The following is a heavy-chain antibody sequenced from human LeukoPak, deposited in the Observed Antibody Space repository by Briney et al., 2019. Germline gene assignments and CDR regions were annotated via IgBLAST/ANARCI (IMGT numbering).Heavy chain of an antibody. J-gene: IGHJ4*02. CDR3: ARDGRRYCSSTSCYRDY. CDR2: ISPYNGNT. D-gene: IGHD2-2*01. CDR1: GYTFTSYG. Sequence: VASVTVSCKASGYTFTSYGISWVRQAPGQGLEWMGWISPYNGNTNYAQKLQGRVTMTTDTSTSTAYMELRSLRSDDTAVYYCARDGRRYCSSTSCYRDYWGQGTLVTVSS. V-gene: IGHV1-18*01.